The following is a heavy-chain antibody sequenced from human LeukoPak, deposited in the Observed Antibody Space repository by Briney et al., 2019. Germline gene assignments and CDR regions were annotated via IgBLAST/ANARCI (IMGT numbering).Heavy chain of an antibody. CDR3: ARFYRGAGRRRIYCTNGVCTCDY. D-gene: IGHD2-8*01. Sequence: SETLSLTCTVSGGSISSSSYYWGWIRQPPGKGLEWIGSIYYSGSTYYNPSLKSRVTISVGTSKNQFSLKLSSVTAADTAVYYCARFYRGAGRRRIYCTNGVCTCDYWGQGTLVTVSS. CDR2: IYYSGST. CDR1: GGSISSSSYY. J-gene: IGHJ4*02. V-gene: IGHV4-39*01.